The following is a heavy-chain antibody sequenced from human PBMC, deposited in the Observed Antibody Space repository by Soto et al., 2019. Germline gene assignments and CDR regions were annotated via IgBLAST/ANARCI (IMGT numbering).Heavy chain of an antibody. CDR1: GGSINTVNNY. J-gene: IGHJ5*02. CDR3: ARGEESRMDRSFNP. V-gene: IGHV4-30-4*01. Sequence: SETLSLTCTVSGGSINTVNNYWSWIRQPPGKGLEWIGFISYSGSTYYNPSLMSRLTISLDTSTNRFSLKLTSVTAADTAMYYCARGEESRMDRSFNPWGQGTRVTVSS. CDR2: ISYSGST. D-gene: IGHD2-2*03.